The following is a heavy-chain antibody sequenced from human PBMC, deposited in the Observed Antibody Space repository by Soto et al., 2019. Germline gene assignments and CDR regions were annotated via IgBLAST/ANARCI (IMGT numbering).Heavy chain of an antibody. Sequence: KTSETLSLTCTVSGCSISSGGYYWSWIRQHPGKGLEWIGYIYYSGSTYYNPSLKSRVTISVDTSKNQFSLKLSSVTAADTAVYYCARQGSNYDGGNWFDPWGQGTLVTVSS. J-gene: IGHJ5*02. CDR1: GCSISSGGYY. CDR2: IYYSGST. CDR3: ARQGSNYDGGNWFDP. D-gene: IGHD4-4*01. V-gene: IGHV4-31*03.